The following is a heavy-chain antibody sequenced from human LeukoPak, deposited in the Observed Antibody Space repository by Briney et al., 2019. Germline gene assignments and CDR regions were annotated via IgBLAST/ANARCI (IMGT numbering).Heavy chain of an antibody. V-gene: IGHV1-18*01. CDR2: ISAYNGNT. J-gene: IGHJ4*02. CDR3: ARDRCSSTSCYGPGGY. Sequence: ASVKVSCQASGHTFTSYGISWVRQAPGQGLEWMGWISAYNGNTNYGQKRQGRVTMTTDTSTSTAYMELRSLRSDDTAVYYCARDRCSSTSCYGPGGYWGQGTLVTVSS. CDR1: GHTFTSYG. D-gene: IGHD2-2*01.